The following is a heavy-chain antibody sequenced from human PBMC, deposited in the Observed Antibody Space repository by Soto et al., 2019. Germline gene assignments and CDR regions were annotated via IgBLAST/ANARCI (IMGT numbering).Heavy chain of an antibody. D-gene: IGHD3-3*01. J-gene: IGHJ6*02. CDR3: ARGPLGHMDV. V-gene: IGHV3-48*03. CDR2: IRESGSTI. Sequence: EEHVEESGGGLVQPGGSLRLSCIVSGFRFSSYEMNWVRRTPGKGLEWISYIRESGSTIYYADSVKGRFTISRDNAKNSLYLQMDSLRAEDTAVYYCARGPLGHMDVWGQGTAVTVSS. CDR1: GFRFSSYE.